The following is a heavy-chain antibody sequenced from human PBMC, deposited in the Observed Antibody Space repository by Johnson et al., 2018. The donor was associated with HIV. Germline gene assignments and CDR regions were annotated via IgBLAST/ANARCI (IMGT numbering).Heavy chain of an antibody. CDR2: ISYDGTNA. CDR3: AKEQLLRAFDI. J-gene: IGHJ3*02. V-gene: IGHV3-30-3*01. D-gene: IGHD2-15*01. CDR1: GFTFSDYA. Sequence: QVQLVESGGGVVQPGRSLRLSCVASGFTFSDYALHWVRQTPGKRLEWVAVISYDGTNADYGDSLKGRFTMSRDNSKNTLYLQMNSLRAEDTAVYYCAKEQLLRAFDIWGQGTMVTVSS.